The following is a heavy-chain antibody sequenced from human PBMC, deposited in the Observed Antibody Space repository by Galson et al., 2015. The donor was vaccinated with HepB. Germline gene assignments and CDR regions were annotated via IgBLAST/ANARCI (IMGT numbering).Heavy chain of an antibody. J-gene: IGHJ6*02. CDR1: GFTFSSYD. Sequence: SLRLSCAASGFTFSSYDMHWVRQAPGKGLEWVAVISYDGSTKYYADSVKGRFTVSRDNSKSTLSLQMNSLRAEDTAVYYCAKGTRRFLPFPGYDGMDVWGQGTTVSVSS. CDR3: AKGTRRFLPFPGYDGMDV. V-gene: IGHV3-30*18. CDR2: ISYDGSTK. D-gene: IGHD3-3*01.